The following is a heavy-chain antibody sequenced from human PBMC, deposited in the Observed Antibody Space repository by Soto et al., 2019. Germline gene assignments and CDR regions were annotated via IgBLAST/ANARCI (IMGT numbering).Heavy chain of an antibody. J-gene: IGHJ4*02. CDR3: AREHDFWSEYSWEY. CDR1: GYTFTSYS. CDR2: INAGNGNT. Sequence: QVQLVQSGAEVKKPGASVKVSCKASGYTFTSYSIHWVRQAPGQRLEWMGWINAGNGNTKYSQNFQGRVTITRDTSASTAYMDLSRLRSEDTAMYYCAREHDFWSEYSWEYWGQGTLVTVSS. V-gene: IGHV1-3*01. D-gene: IGHD3-3*01.